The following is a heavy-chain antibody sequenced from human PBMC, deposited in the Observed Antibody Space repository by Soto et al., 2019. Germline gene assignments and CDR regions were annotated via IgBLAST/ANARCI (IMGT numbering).Heavy chain of an antibody. J-gene: IGHJ4*02. Sequence: SETLSLTCTVSGGSISSGGYYWSWIRQHPGKGLEWIGYIYYSGSTYYNPSLKSRVTISVDTSKNQFSLKLSSVTAAGTAVYYCASGSSRWYLNYFDYWGQGTLVTVSS. V-gene: IGHV4-31*03. CDR1: GGSISSGGYY. D-gene: IGHD6-19*01. CDR3: ASGSSRWYLNYFDY. CDR2: IYYSGST.